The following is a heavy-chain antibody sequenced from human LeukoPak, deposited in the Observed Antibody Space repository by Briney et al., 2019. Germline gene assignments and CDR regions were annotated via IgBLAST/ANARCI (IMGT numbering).Heavy chain of an antibody. CDR2: IYYSGST. V-gene: IGHV4-59*01. CDR1: GGSISSYY. Sequence: SETLSLTCTVSGGSISSYYWSWIRQPPGKGLEWIGYIYYSGSTNYNPSLKSRVTISVDTSKNQFSLKLSSVTAADTAVYYCARAGGIVVVPAAPNEHYYYGMDVWGKGTTVTVSS. J-gene: IGHJ6*04. D-gene: IGHD2-2*01. CDR3: ARAGGIVVVPAAPNEHYYYGMDV.